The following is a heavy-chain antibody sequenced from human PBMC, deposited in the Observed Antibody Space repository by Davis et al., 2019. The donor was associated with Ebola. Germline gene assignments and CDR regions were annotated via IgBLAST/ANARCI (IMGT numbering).Heavy chain of an antibody. D-gene: IGHD2-15*01. CDR3: ARRILISSRGAMDV. CDR1: GFDFRKYA. Sequence: SLKISCAASGFDFRKYAMAWVRQAPGKGLEWVSGINWNSGSIGYADSVKGRFTVSRDNAQNSLHLQMNSLRDEDTGVYYCARRILISSRGAMDVWGQGTTVTVSS. V-gene: IGHV3-9*01. J-gene: IGHJ6*02. CDR2: INWNSGSI.